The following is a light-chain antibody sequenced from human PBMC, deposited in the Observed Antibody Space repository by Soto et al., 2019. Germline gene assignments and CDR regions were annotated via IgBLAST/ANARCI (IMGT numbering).Light chain of an antibody. CDR3: QQYDNLPALT. CDR1: QDISNF. J-gene: IGKJ4*01. CDR2: DAS. Sequence: DIQMTQSPSSLSASVGDRVTITCQASQDISNFLNWFQQKPGRAPKLLIHDASSLQTGVPSRFSGSGSGTDFSFTISSLQPEDVATYYCQQYDNLPALTFGGGTKVDIK. V-gene: IGKV1-33*01.